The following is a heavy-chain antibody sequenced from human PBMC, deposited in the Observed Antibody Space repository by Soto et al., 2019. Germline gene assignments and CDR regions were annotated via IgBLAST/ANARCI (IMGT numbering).Heavy chain of an antibody. CDR3: ARGRHIVVVTAIHY. D-gene: IGHD2-21*02. CDR2: ISYDGSNE. J-gene: IGHJ4*02. Sequence: GGSLRLSCAASGFTFSSYAMHWVRQAPGKGLEWVAVISYDGSNEYYADSVKGRFTISRDNSKNTLYLQMNSLRAEDTAVYYCARGRHIVVVTAIHYWGQGTLVTVSS. V-gene: IGHV3-30-3*01. CDR1: GFTFSSYA.